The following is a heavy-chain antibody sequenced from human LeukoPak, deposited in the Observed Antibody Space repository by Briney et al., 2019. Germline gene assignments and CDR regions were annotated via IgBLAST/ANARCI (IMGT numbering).Heavy chain of an antibody. V-gene: IGHV3-7*01. CDR1: GFTFSAYW. CDR3: ARVGYSYGLRHFDY. D-gene: IGHD5-18*01. Sequence: GGSLRLSCAASGFTFSAYWMSWVRQAPGKGLEWVANINQGASEAYYVDSVKGRFTISRDNAKNSLYLQMNSLRAEDTAVYYCARVGYSYGLRHFDYWGQGTLVTVSS. J-gene: IGHJ4*02. CDR2: INQGASEA.